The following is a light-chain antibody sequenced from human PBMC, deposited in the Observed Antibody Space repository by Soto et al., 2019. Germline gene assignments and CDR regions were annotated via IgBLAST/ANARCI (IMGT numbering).Light chain of an antibody. J-gene: IGKJ4*01. CDR1: QRISNS. V-gene: IGKV3-11*01. CDR3: LQRSNWPPT. CDR2: DAS. Sequence: EIVLTQSPATLSLSPGERATLSCRASQRISNSLAWFQQKPGQAPRLLIFDASNRATGIPARFSGSGSGTDFTLTISSLEPNDFAVYYCLQRSNWPPTFGGGTKVDIK.